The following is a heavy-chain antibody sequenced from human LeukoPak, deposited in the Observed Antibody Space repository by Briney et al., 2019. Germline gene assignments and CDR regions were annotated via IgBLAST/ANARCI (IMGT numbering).Heavy chain of an antibody. CDR1: GGSISSSSYY. J-gene: IGHJ5*02. D-gene: IGHD6-19*01. CDR2: IYYSGST. V-gene: IGHV4-39*01. CDR3: ARHAHLRQWLVLGWFDP. Sequence: SETLSLTCTVSGGSISSSSYYWGWIRQRPGKGLEWIGSIYYSGSTYYNPSLKSRVTISVDTSKNQFSLKLSSVTAADTAVYYCARHAHLRQWLVLGWFDPWGQGTLVTVSS.